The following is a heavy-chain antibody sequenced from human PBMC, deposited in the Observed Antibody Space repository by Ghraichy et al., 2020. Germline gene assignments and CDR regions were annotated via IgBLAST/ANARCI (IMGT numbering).Heavy chain of an antibody. V-gene: IGHV4-31*03. CDR1: GGSISSGGYY. Sequence: SETLSLTCTVSGGSISSGGYYWSWIRQHPGKGLEWIGYIYYSGSTYYNPSLKSRVTISVDTSKNQFSLKLSSVTAADTAVYYCARVRTAKYNWNYPQTFDYWGQGTLVTVSS. CDR3: ARVRTAKYNWNYPQTFDY. J-gene: IGHJ4*02. D-gene: IGHD1-7*01. CDR2: IYYSGST.